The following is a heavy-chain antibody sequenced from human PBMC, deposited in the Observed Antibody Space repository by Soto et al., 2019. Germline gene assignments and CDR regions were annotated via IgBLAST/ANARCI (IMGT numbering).Heavy chain of an antibody. J-gene: IGHJ4*02. CDR3: AAPPRY. V-gene: IGHV4-59*01. CDR1: GASISSYY. Sequence: QVQLQESGPGLVKPSETLSLTCTVSGASISSYYWNWIRQPPGKGLEWIGYMHDSGSTSYNPSLKSRVTISVYTSRNQLSLNLTSVTAADTAVYYCAAPPRYWGQGILVTVSS. D-gene: IGHD6-6*01. CDR2: MHDSGST.